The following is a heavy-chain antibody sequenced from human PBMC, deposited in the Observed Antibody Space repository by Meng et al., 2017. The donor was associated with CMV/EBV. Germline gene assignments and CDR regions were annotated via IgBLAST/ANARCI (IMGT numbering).Heavy chain of an antibody. J-gene: IGHJ3*02. CDR1: GFTFDDYG. V-gene: IGHV3-48*04. Sequence: GESLKISCAASGFTFDDYGMSWVRQAPGKGLEWVSYISSSSSTIYYADSVKGRFTISRDNAKNSLYLQMNSLRAEDTAVYYCASRAYCGGDCFDAFDIWGQGTMVTVSS. CDR2: ISSSSSTI. D-gene: IGHD2-21*01. CDR3: ASRAYCGGDCFDAFDI.